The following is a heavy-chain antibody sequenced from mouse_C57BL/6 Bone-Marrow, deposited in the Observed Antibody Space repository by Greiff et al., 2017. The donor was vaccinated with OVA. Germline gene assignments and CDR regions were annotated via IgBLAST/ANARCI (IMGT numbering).Heavy chain of an antibody. D-gene: IGHD2-5*01. Sequence: VQLKESGPGLAKPSQTLSLTCSVTGYSITSDYWNWIRKFPGNKLEYMGYISYSGSTYYNPSLKSRISITRDTSKNQYYLQLNSVTTEDTATYYCARYTAYYSNYGYAMDYWGQGTSVTVSS. CDR1: GYSITSDY. V-gene: IGHV3-8*01. CDR2: ISYSGST. J-gene: IGHJ4*01. CDR3: ARYTAYYSNYGYAMDY.